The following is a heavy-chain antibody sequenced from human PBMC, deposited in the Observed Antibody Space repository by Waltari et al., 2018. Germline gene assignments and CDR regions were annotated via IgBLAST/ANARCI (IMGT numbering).Heavy chain of an antibody. CDR2: IYSGGSR. CDR3: AREKGPYHYYAMDV. J-gene: IGHJ6*02. CDR1: GFTVSRNF. V-gene: IGHV3-66*02. Sequence: VHLMESGGGLVQPGGSLRLSCPASGFTVSRNFMSWVRQAPGKGLEWVSVIYSGGSRYFADSVKGRFTISRDNSKNMLYLQMDSLRAEDTAVYYCAREKGPYHYYAMDVWGQGTTVTVSS. D-gene: IGHD3-16*01.